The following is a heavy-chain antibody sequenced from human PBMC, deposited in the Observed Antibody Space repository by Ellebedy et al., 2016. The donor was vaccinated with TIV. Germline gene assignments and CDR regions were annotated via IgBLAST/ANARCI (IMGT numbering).Heavy chain of an antibody. CDR2: IIPIFGTT. CDR3: ARSLSPVSKVWDYCYAVDV. J-gene: IGHJ6*02. Sequence: ASVKVSXXASGGTFSSYLFSWVRQAPGQGLEWMGYIIPIFGTTNYAQKFRDRVTITADASTNTVYLDLSSLTSGDTAVYFCARSLSPVSKVWDYCYAVDVWGQGTTVIVSS. D-gene: IGHD3-16*01. CDR1: GGTFSSYL. V-gene: IGHV1-69*13.